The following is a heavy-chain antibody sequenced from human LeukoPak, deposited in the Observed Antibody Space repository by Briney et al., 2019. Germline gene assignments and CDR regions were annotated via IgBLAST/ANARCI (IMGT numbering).Heavy chain of an antibody. CDR2: INPNSGGA. Sequence: ASVKVSCKSSGYTFTGYYIHWVRQAPGQGLEWMGRINPNSGGAIYAQKFQGRVTMTRDTSTTTAYMELSSLTSDDTAVYYCARQAATGAWLDPWGQGTLVTVSS. D-gene: IGHD6-25*01. V-gene: IGHV1-2*06. J-gene: IGHJ5*02. CDR3: ARQAATGAWLDP. CDR1: GYTFTGYY.